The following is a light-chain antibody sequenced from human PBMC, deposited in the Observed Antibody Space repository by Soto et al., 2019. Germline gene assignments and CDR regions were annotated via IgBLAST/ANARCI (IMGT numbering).Light chain of an antibody. J-gene: IGKJ2*01. CDR3: QQYNTWPPRYT. Sequence: EIVMTQSPATLSVSPGGRATLSCRASQSVGSYLAWYQQRPGQPPRLLIYGASTRATGIPARFSGSGSGTEFSLTISSLQSEDFAVYSCQQYNTWPPRYTFGQGTKLEIK. CDR1: QSVGSY. CDR2: GAS. V-gene: IGKV3-15*01.